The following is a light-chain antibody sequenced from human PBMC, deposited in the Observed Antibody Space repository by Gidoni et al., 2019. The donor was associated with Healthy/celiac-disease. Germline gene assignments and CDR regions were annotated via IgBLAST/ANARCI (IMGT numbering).Light chain of an antibody. CDR2: AAY. V-gene: IGKV1-9*01. J-gene: IGKJ5*01. CDR3: QQVNSDPT. CDR1: QGISTL. Sequence: DIQLTQSPSFMSASVGDRVTITCRASQGISTLLAWYQQQPGRAPKLLMHAAYTLERGVPSRFSGSGSGTEFTLTINSLQPEDVASYYCQQVNSDPTFGHGTRLEIK.